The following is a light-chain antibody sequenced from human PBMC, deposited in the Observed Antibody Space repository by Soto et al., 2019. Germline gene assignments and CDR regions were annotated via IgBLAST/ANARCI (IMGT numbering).Light chain of an antibody. Sequence: QSALTQPASVSGSPGQSITISCTGTSSDVGGYNYVSWYQQHPGKAPKLMIFEVSNRPSGVSNRFSGSKSGNTASLTISGLQAEDEADYYCSSYTGSSVVVFGGGPKLTVL. CDR2: EVS. CDR1: SSDVGGYNY. V-gene: IGLV2-14*01. J-gene: IGLJ2*01. CDR3: SSYTGSSVVV.